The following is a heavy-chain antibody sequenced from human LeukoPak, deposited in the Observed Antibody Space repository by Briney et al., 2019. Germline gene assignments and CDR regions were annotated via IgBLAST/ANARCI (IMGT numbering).Heavy chain of an antibody. CDR2: IFYSGST. CDR3: ARTYYYYMDV. V-gene: IGHV4-39*07. Sequence: SETLSLTCTVSGGSISTSSYYWGWVRQPPGKGLEWIGNIFYSGSTYYSPSLKSRVTISLDTSRNQFSLKLNSVTAADTAVYFCARTYYYYMDVWGKGTTVTVS. CDR1: GGSISTSSYY. J-gene: IGHJ6*03.